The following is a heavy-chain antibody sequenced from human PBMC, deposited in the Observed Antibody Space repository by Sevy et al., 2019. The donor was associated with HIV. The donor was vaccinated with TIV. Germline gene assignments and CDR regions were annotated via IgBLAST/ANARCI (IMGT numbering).Heavy chain of an antibody. CDR1: GFTFSVFW. CDR2: INQDERHI. D-gene: IGHD7-27*01. V-gene: IGHV3-7*01. J-gene: IGHJ5*02. Sequence: GGSLRLSCEVSGFTFSVFWMTWVRQSPGKGLEWVAYINQDERHINLLDSVRGRFTISRDNAKNSLYLQMDSLRAEDTAIYYCARDPDWGALDRWGQGTLVTVSS. CDR3: ARDPDWGALDR.